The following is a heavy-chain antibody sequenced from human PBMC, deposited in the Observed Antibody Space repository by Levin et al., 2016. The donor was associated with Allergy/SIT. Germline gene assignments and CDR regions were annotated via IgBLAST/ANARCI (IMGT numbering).Heavy chain of an antibody. J-gene: IGHJ6*03. CDR3: ARMFYYYYMDV. D-gene: IGHD3-10*02. Sequence: RQAPGKGLEWIGYIYYSGSTYYNPSLKSRVTISVDTSKNQFSLKLSSVTAADTAVYYCARMFYYYYMDVWGKGTTVTVSS. V-gene: IGHV4-31*02. CDR2: IYYSGST.